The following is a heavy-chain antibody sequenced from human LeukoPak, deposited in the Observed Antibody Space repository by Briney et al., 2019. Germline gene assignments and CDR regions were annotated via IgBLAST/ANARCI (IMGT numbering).Heavy chain of an antibody. V-gene: IGHV3-48*02. D-gene: IGHD3-22*01. CDR3: ARDYYDSSPDAFDI. J-gene: IGHJ3*02. CDR1: GFTFSSYS. CDR2: ISSSSSTI. Sequence: GGSLRLSCAASGFTFSSYSMNWVRQAPGKGLEWVSYISSSSSTIYYAGSVKGRFTISRDNAKNSLYLQMNSLRDEDTAVYYCARDYYDSSPDAFDIWGQGTMVTVSS.